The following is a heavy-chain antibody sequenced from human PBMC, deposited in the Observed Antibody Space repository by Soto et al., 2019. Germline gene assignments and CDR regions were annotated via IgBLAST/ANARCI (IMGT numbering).Heavy chain of an antibody. CDR2: ISGSGGST. Sequence: GGSLRLSCAASGFTFSSYAMSWVRQAPGKWLEWVSAISGSGGSTYYADSVKGRFTISRDNSKNTLYLQMNSLRAEDTAVYYCAKVPPHLGVVITDFDYWGQGXLVTVYS. J-gene: IGHJ4*02. V-gene: IGHV3-23*01. CDR1: GFTFSSYA. D-gene: IGHD3-3*01. CDR3: AKVPPHLGVVITDFDY.